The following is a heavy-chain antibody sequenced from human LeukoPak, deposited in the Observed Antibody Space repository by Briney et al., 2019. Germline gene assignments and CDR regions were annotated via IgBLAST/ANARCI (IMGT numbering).Heavy chain of an antibody. Sequence: SETLSLTCTVSGGSISSSSYYWSWIRQPPGKGLEWIGYIYYSGSTNYNPSLKSRVTISVDTSKNQFSLKLSSVTAADTAVYYCARAPGIKPRAFDIWGQGTLVTVSS. CDR2: IYYSGST. V-gene: IGHV4-61*01. D-gene: IGHD3-9*01. CDR3: ARAPGIKPRAFDI. CDR1: GGSISSSSYY. J-gene: IGHJ4*02.